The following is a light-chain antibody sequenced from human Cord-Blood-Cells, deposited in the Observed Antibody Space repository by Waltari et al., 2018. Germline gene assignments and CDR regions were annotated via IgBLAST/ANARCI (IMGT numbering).Light chain of an antibody. CDR3: SSYAGSNNLV. J-gene: IGLJ3*02. CDR2: EVS. Sequence: QSALTQPPSASGSPGQSVTISCTGTSSDVGGYNYVSWHQQHPGKAPKLMIYEVSKRPSGVPDRFSGSKSCNTASLTVSGLQAEDEADYYCSSYAGSNNLVFGGGTKLTVL. CDR1: SSDVGGYNY. V-gene: IGLV2-8*01.